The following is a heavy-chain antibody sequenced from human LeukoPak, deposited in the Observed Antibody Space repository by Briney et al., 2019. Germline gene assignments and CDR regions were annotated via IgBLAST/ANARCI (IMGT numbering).Heavy chain of an antibody. CDR2: IIPIFGTA. CDR3: ARDIAVAGTSGYFDY. CDR1: GGTFSSYA. Sequence: SVKVSCKASGGTFSSYAISWVRQAPGQGLEWMGGIIPIFGTANYAQKFQGRVTITADESTCTAYMELSSLRSEDTAVYYCARDIAVAGTSGYFDYWGQGTPVTVSS. D-gene: IGHD6-19*01. V-gene: IGHV1-69*13. J-gene: IGHJ4*02.